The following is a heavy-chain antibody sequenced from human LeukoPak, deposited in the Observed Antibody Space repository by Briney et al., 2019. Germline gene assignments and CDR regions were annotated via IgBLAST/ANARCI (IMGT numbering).Heavy chain of an antibody. CDR2: IKSKSDGGTT. Sequence: GGSLRLSCVVSGFSFSNAWMSWVSQAPGKWMERVGRIKSKSDGGTTEYAGPVKGRFTISRDDSKNTLYLQMNSLKTEDTAVYYCTTSYCSTTSCYVMSLGYWGQGTLVTVSS. V-gene: IGHV3-15*01. D-gene: IGHD2-2*01. CDR3: TTSYCSTTSCYVMSLGY. CDR1: GFSFSNAW. J-gene: IGHJ4*02.